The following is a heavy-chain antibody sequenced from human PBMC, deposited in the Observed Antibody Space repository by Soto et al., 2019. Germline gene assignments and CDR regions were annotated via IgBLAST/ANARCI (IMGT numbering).Heavy chain of an antibody. CDR3: AKDRWTDGSSSSGLDF. J-gene: IGHJ4*01. D-gene: IGHD6-6*01. Sequence: GGSLRLSCSISGFTFSSFAMSWVRQAPGKGLEWVSSIGSTDDKAYYADSAEGRFTISRDNSRNTLYLQMSSLRVEDTAVYFCAKDRWTDGSSSSGLDFWGHGTLVTVSS. V-gene: IGHV3-23*01. CDR1: GFTFSSFA. CDR2: IGSTDDKA.